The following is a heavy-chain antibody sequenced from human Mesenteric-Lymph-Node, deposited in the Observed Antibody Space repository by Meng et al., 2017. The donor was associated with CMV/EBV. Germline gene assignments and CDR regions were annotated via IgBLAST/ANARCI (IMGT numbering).Heavy chain of an antibody. V-gene: IGHV3-74*01. D-gene: IGHD2-2*02. CDR2: ISSDGSST. CDR3: ARDLSQGQLLYYYFDY. CDR1: GFTFSSNW. Sequence: GESLKISCVASGFTFSSNWMHWVRQAPGQGLVWVSLISSDGSSTDYADSVRGRFTISRDNAKSTLYLQMNSLRAEDTAVYYCARDLSQGQLLYYYFDYWGQGTLVTVSS. J-gene: IGHJ4*02.